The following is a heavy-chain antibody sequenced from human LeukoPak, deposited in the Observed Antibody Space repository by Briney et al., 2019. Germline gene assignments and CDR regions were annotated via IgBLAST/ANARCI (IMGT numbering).Heavy chain of an antibody. CDR1: GGSFSGYY. V-gene: IGHV4-34*01. CDR2: INHSGST. CDR3: ARNRMDV. Sequence: SETLSLTCAVYGGSFSGYYWSWIRQPPGKGLEWIGEINHSGSTNYNPSLKSRVTISVDTSKNQFSLKLSSVTAADTAVYYCARNRMDVWGKGTTVTVSS. J-gene: IGHJ6*04.